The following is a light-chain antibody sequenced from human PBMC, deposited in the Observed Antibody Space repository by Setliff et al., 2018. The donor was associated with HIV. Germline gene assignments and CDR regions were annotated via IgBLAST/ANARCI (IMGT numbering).Light chain of an antibody. V-gene: IGLV2-14*03. CDR2: DVN. CDR1: SSDVGGYNY. Sequence: QSALTQPASVSGSPGQSITISCTGTSSDVGGYNYVSWYQQQHPGKAPKLIIYDVNTRPSGISNRFSGSKSGNTASLTISGLQVEDEADYYCSSYTTSSTYVFGTGTKVTV. J-gene: IGLJ1*01. CDR3: SSYTTSSTYV.